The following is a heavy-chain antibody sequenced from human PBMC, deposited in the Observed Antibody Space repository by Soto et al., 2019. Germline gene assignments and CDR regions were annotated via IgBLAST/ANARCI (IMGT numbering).Heavy chain of an antibody. J-gene: IGHJ6*02. Sequence: SETLSLTCTVSGGSISSSSYYWGWIRQPPGKGLEWIGSIYHTGSTYYNPSLKSRVTMSVDMSKNQFSLKLSSVTAADTAVYYCARDEPVNWNYTNPLYYYGMDVWGQGTTVTVSS. D-gene: IGHD1-7*01. CDR3: ARDEPVNWNYTNPLYYYGMDV. V-gene: IGHV4-39*07. CDR1: GGSISSSSYY. CDR2: IYHTGST.